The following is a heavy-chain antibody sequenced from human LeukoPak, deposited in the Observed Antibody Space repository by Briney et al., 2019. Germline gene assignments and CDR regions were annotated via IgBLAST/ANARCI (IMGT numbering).Heavy chain of an antibody. Sequence: SETLSLTCAVYGGSFSGYYWSWIRQPPGKGLEWIGSIYHSGSTYYNPSLKSRVTISVDTSKNQFSLKLSSVTAADTAVYYCARVESIAVARWGQGTLVTVSS. J-gene: IGHJ4*02. CDR2: IYHSGST. CDR1: GGSFSGYY. CDR3: ARVESIAVAR. V-gene: IGHV4-34*01. D-gene: IGHD6-19*01.